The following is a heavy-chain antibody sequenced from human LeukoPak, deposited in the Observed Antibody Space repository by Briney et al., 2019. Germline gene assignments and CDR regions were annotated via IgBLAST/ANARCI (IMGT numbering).Heavy chain of an antibody. V-gene: IGHV5-51*01. CDR3: ARQIRAVAPLDY. CDR1: GYSFTSSW. D-gene: IGHD6-19*01. Sequence: GESLKISCKGSGYSFTSSWIGWVRQVPGKGLEWMGIIYPGDSDTRYSPSFQGQVTISADKSISTAYLQWSSLKASDTAMYYCARQIRAVAPLDYWGQGTLVTLSS. CDR2: IYPGDSDT. J-gene: IGHJ4*02.